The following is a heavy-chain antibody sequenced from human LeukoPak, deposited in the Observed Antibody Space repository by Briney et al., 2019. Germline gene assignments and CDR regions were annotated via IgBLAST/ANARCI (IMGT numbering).Heavy chain of an antibody. CDR1: GFTFSSYA. D-gene: IGHD3-3*01. V-gene: IGHV3-23*01. CDR3: AKDQITIFGVVPYYFDY. Sequence: PGGSLRLSCAASGFTFSSYAMSWVRQAPGKGLEWVSAISGSGGSTYYADSVKGRFTISRDNSENTLYLQMNSLRAEDTAVYYCAKDQITIFGVVPYYFDYWGQGTLVTVSS. CDR2: ISGSGGST. J-gene: IGHJ4*02.